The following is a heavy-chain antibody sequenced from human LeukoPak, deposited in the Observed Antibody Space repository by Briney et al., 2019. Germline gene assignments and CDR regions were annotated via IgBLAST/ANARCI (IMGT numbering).Heavy chain of an antibody. CDR1: GGSFSGYY. V-gene: IGHV4-34*01. CDR3: ARDGAVAGFNWFDP. J-gene: IGHJ5*02. CDR2: INHSGST. Sequence: SETLSLTCAVYGGSFSGYYWSWIRQPPGKGLEWIGEINHSGSTNYNPSLKSRVTISVDTSKNQFSLKLSSVTAADTAVYYCARDGAVAGFNWFDPWGQGTLVTVSS. D-gene: IGHD6-19*01.